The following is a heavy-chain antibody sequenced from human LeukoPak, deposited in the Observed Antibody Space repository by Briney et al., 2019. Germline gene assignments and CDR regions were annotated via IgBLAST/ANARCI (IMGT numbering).Heavy chain of an antibody. CDR1: GFTFSSYA. Sequence: GGSLRLSCAASGFTFSSYAMSWVRQAPGKGLEWVSGISGSGGSTYYADSVKGRITISRDNSRNTLYLQMYSLRAEDTALYYCAKVTDWSYAYWGQGTLVTVSS. CDR2: ISGSGGST. CDR3: AKVTDWSYAY. J-gene: IGHJ4*02. V-gene: IGHV3-23*01. D-gene: IGHD1-7*01.